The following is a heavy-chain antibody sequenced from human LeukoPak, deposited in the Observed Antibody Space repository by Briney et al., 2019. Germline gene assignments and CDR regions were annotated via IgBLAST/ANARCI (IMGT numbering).Heavy chain of an antibody. D-gene: IGHD2/OR15-2a*01. CDR3: ATDPVIRNGMNV. J-gene: IGHJ6*02. CDR1: GITVSNTY. Sequence: GGSLRPSCEASGITVSNTYVNWVRQAPGKVLEWVSVIYGDGTTYFADSVKGRFTITRDTSKNTFYLQMNSLRSEDTAVYYCATDPVIRNGMNVWGQGTTVTLSS. CDR2: IYGDGTT. V-gene: IGHV3-66*02.